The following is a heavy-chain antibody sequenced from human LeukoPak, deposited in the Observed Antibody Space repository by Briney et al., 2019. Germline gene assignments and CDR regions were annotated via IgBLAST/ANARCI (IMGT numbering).Heavy chain of an antibody. Sequence: SVKVSCKASGGTFSSYAISWVRQAPGQGLEWMGGIIPIFGTANYAQKFQGRVTITADESTGTAYMELSSLRSEDTAVYYCASGYDFWSGYYDYYYYGMDVWGQGTTVTVSS. D-gene: IGHD3-3*01. CDR1: GGTFSSYA. CDR2: IIPIFGTA. CDR3: ASGYDFWSGYYDYYYYGMDV. J-gene: IGHJ6*02. V-gene: IGHV1-69*13.